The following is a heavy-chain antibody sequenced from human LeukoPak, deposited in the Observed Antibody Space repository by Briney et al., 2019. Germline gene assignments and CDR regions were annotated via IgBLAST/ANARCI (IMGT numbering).Heavy chain of an antibody. J-gene: IGHJ6*04. D-gene: IGHD3-10*02. CDR1: GFTFNKFW. Sequence: GGSLRLSCATSGFTFNKFWMSWVRQAPGKGLEWVAFMTYDGSKRPYADSVKGRFAISRDNSKNTLYLQMNSLRAEDTAVYYCAELGITMIGGVWGKGTTVTISS. CDR2: MTYDGSKR. V-gene: IGHV3-30*09. CDR3: AELGITMIGGV.